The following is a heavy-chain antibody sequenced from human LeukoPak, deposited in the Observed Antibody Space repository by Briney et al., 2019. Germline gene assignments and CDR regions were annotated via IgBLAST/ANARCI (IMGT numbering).Heavy chain of an antibody. CDR1: GFTFSSYG. Sequence: GGTLRLSCAASGFTFSSYGMSWVRQAPGKGLEWAPAISGSGGSTYYADSVKGRFTISRDNSKNTLYLQMNSLRAEDTAVYYCAKEGLITMVRGAGYYYMDVWGKGTTVTISS. CDR3: AKEGLITMVRGAGYYYMDV. J-gene: IGHJ6*03. CDR2: ISGSGGST. D-gene: IGHD3-10*01. V-gene: IGHV3-23*01.